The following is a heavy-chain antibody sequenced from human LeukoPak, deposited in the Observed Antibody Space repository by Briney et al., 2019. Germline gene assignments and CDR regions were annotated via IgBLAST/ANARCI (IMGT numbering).Heavy chain of an antibody. J-gene: IGHJ4*02. CDR2: TYYRSKWYN. Sequence: SQTLSLTCVISGDNVSSNSAAWNWIRQSPSRGLEWLGRTYYRSKWYNDYAVSVKSRITINPDTSKNQLSLKLSSVTAADTAVYYCARAHGSATEPGTRLFDFWGQGTLVTVSS. CDR1: GDNVSSNSAA. D-gene: IGHD1/OR15-1a*01. CDR3: ARAHGSATEPGTRLFDF. V-gene: IGHV6-1*01.